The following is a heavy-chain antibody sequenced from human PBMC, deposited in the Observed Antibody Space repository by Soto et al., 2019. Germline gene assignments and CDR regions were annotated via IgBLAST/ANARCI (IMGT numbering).Heavy chain of an antibody. V-gene: IGHV3-23*01. CDR2: ISGDGLST. J-gene: IGHJ3*02. Sequence: GSLRLSCAGSAPTFTDFTMTLVRQAPGKGLEWVSAISGDGLSTYYAGSVKGRFTISRANSKTTLYLQMNSPRAEDTAVDYCAGRPGAFAIRGRVTRVTVSS. CDR3: AGRPGAFAI. CDR1: APTFTDFT.